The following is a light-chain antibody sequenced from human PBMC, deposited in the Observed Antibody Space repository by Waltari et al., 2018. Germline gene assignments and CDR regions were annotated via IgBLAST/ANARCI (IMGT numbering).Light chain of an antibody. CDR3: QHYVRLPVT. Sequence: EIVLTQSPGTLSLSPGERATLSCRASQSVGRSLAWYQQKPGQAPRLLIYDASTRATGIPDRFSDSGSGTDFSLSISRLAPDDLAVYYCQHYVRLPVTFGQGTKVEFK. V-gene: IGKV3-20*01. J-gene: IGKJ1*01. CDR1: QSVGRS. CDR2: DAS.